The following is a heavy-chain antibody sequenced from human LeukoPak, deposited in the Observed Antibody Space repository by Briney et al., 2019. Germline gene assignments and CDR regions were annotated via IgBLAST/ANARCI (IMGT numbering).Heavy chain of an antibody. CDR1: GGSISSYY. Sequence: SETLSLTCTVSGGSISSYYWSWIRRHAGKGLEWIGRIYTSGSTNYNPSLKSRVTMSVDTSKNQFSLKLSSVTAADTAVYYCARVTVATRGAFDIWGQGTMVTVS. V-gene: IGHV4-4*07. D-gene: IGHD4-23*01. CDR3: ARVTVATRGAFDI. CDR2: IYTSGST. J-gene: IGHJ3*02.